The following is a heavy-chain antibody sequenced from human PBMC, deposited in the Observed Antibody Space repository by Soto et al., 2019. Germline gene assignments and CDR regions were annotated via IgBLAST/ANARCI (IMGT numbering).Heavy chain of an antibody. CDR3: ARQFDSDTSGYYYAY. J-gene: IGHJ4*02. V-gene: IGHV1-69*13. Sequence: SVKVSCKASGGTFSTYAISWVQQAPGQGLEWMGGIIPIFATANYAQKFQGRVTITADESTSTAYMELSSLRSEDTAVYYCARQFDSDTSGYYYAYWGQGTLVTVSS. D-gene: IGHD3-22*01. CDR1: GGTFSTYA. CDR2: IIPIFATA.